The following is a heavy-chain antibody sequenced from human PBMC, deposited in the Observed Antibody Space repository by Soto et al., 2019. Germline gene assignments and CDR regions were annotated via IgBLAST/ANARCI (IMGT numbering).Heavy chain of an antibody. CDR2: ISGSGGST. V-gene: IGHV3-23*01. CDR1: GFTFSSYA. CDR3: AKGRIAAAGEFDY. Sequence: EVQLLESGGGLVQPGGSLRLSCEASGFTFSSYAMSWVRQAPGKGLEWVSAISGSGGSTYYADSVKGRFTISRDNSKNSLYLQMNSLRAEDTALYYFAKGRIAAAGEFDYWVQVSLGTVAS. D-gene: IGHD6-13*01. J-gene: IGHJ4*02.